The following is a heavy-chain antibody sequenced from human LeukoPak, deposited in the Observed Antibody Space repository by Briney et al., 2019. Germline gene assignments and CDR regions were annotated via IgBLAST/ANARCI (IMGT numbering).Heavy chain of an antibody. Sequence: SQTLSLTCTVSSGSISSRGYYWTWIRQHPGKGLEWIGYIYNSGGTKYNPSLKSRVTISVDTSKNQFSLKLNSVTAADTAVYYCARNYYDTSDYCFGNFDYWGQGTLVTVSS. D-gene: IGHD3-22*01. CDR1: SGSISSRGYY. CDR2: IYNSGGT. J-gene: IGHJ4*02. V-gene: IGHV4-31*03. CDR3: ARNYYDTSDYCFGNFDY.